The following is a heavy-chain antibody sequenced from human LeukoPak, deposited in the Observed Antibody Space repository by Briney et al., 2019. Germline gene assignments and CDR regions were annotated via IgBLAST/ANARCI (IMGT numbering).Heavy chain of an antibody. CDR1: GYTFTGYY. J-gene: IGHJ3*02. CDR2: INPNSGGT. D-gene: IGHD5-18*01. V-gene: IGHV1-2*02. Sequence: ASVKVSCKASGYTFTGYYMHWVRQAPGQGLEWMGWINPNSGGTNYAQKFQGRVTMTRDTSISTAYMELSRLRSDDTAVYYCASMVDTAMVTSAFDIWGQGTMVTVSS. CDR3: ASMVDTAMVTSAFDI.